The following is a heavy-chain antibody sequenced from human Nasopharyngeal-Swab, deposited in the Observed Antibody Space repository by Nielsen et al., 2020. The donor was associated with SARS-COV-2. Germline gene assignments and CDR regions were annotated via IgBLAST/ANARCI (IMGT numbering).Heavy chain of an antibody. CDR2: IWYDGSNK. Sequence: WVRQAPGKGLAWVAVIWYDGSNKYYADSVKGRFTISRDNSKNTLYLQMSSLRAEDTAAYYCARDLAVAEYRGDYFDYWGQGTLVTVSS. J-gene: IGHJ4*02. D-gene: IGHD6-19*01. CDR3: ARDLAVAEYRGDYFDY. V-gene: IGHV3-33*01.